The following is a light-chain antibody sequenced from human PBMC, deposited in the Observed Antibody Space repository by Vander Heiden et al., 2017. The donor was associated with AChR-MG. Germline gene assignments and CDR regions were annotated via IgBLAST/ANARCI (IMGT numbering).Light chain of an antibody. J-gene: IGLJ3*02. CDR3: YSATDNTLV. V-gene: IGLV3-27*01. CDR2: KDT. Sequence: SYELTQPSPVSVSPGQTARITCSGDVLAKEYTRWFQQKPGQAPVLVIYKDTERPSGIPERFSGSSSGTTVTLTISGAQVEDESDYYCYSATDNTLVFGGGTKLTVL. CDR1: VLAKEY.